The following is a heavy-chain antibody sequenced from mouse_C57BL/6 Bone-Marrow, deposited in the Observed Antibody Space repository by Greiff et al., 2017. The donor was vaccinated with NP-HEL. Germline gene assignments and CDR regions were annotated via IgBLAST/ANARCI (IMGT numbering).Heavy chain of an antibody. CDR3: ARAYYDYFAY. J-gene: IGHJ3*01. Sequence: VQLQQPGAELVMPGASVKLSCKASGYTFTSYWMHWVKQRPGQGLEWIGEIDPSDSYTNYNQKFKGKSTLTVDESSSTAYMQLSSLTSEDSAVYYCARAYYDYFAYWGQGTLVTVSA. V-gene: IGHV1-69*01. CDR1: GYTFTSYW. D-gene: IGHD2-4*01. CDR2: IDPSDSYT.